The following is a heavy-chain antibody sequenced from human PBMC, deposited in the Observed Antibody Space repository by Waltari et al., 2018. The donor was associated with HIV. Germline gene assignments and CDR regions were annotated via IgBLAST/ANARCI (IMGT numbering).Heavy chain of an antibody. D-gene: IGHD3-9*01. J-gene: IGHJ4*02. CDR1: GGSISSSNW. CDR2: IYHSGST. Sequence: QVQLRDSGPGLVKPSGTLSLTCVVSGGSISSSNWWSWVRQPPGKGLEWIGEIYHSGSTNYNPSLKRRVTISVDKSKDKFTLKLRSVTAADTAVYFCARVSSLTGYYKALDYWGQGTLVTVSS. V-gene: IGHV4-4*02. CDR3: ARVSSLTGYYKALDY.